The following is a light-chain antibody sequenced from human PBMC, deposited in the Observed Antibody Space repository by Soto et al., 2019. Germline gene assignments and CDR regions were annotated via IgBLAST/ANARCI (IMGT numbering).Light chain of an antibody. CDR2: GAF. CDR3: QQYGTLIT. J-gene: IGKJ5*01. Sequence: EIVFTQSPGTLSLSPGERVTLSCRASQSLSSIYLAWHAQKPVEAPRLLLYGAFNRATGIPDRFSGSGSGTDXTLNISRXEPEDFAVYYCQQYGTLITFGQGTRLEIK. CDR1: QSLSSIY. V-gene: IGKV3-20*01.